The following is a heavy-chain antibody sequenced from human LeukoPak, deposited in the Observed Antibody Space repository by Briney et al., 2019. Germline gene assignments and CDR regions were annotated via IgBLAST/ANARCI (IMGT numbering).Heavy chain of an antibody. CDR3: ARQVAMVTAPFDY. J-gene: IGHJ4*02. V-gene: IGHV4-59*08. D-gene: IGHD5-18*01. CDR2: IYYSGST. CDR1: GGSISSYY. Sequence: SETLSLTCTVSGGSISSYYWSWIRQPPGKGLEWIGYIYYSGSTNYNPSLESRVTISVDTSKNQFSLKLSSVTAADTAVYYCARQVAMVTAPFDYWGQGTLVTVSS.